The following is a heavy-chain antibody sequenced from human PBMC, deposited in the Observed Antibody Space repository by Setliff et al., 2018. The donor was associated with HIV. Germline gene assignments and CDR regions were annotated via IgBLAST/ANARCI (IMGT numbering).Heavy chain of an antibody. D-gene: IGHD2-15*01. J-gene: IGHJ6*03. CDR3: ARAGVVEGYYYYYMDV. CDR2: ISGLGGGTI. CDR1: GFTFDSYS. Sequence: GGSLRLSCATSGFTFDSYSIIWVRQAPGKGLEWVSYISGLGGGTIYYADSVRGRFTISRDDAEKSVYLQMNSLRAENTAVYYCARAGVVEGYYYYYMDVWGKGTTVTVSS. V-gene: IGHV3-48*01.